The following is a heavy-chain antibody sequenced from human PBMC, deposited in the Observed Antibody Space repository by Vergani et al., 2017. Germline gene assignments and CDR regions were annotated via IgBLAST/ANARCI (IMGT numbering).Heavy chain of an antibody. J-gene: IGHJ6*04. D-gene: IGHD2-2*01. CDR3: AGLWNSGIVVVRSDRGKMDV. CDR2: INHSGST. CDR1: GGSFSGYY. V-gene: IGHV4-34*01. Sequence: QVQLQQWGAGLLKPSETLSLTCAVYGGSFSGYYWSWIRQPPGKGLEWIGEINHSGSTNYNPSLKSRVTISVDTSKNQFSLKLSSVTAAGTAVYYCAGLWNSGIVVVRSDRGKMDVWGKGTTVTVSS.